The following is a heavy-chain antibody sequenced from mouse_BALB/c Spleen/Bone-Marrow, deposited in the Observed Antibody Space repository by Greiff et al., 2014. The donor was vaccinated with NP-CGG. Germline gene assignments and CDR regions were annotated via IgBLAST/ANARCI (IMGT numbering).Heavy chain of an antibody. CDR2: ISGYYGDA. J-gene: IGHJ4*01. Sequence: QVQLKESGAKLARPGVSVKISCKGSGYTFTDHAMHWVKRSHAKSLEWIGLISGYYGDAIYNQKFKGRATMTVDKSSSTAYMELARLTSEDSAIYYCARSGKVRNAMDYWGQGTSVTVSS. CDR3: ARSGKVRNAMDY. CDR1: GYTFTDHA. V-gene: IGHV1S137*01. D-gene: IGHD2-14*01.